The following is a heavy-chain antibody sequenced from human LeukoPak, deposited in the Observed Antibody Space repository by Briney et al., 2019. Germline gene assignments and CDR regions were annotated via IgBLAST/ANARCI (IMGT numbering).Heavy chain of an antibody. D-gene: IGHD6-19*01. CDR1: GGSISNYW. CDR2: VFDSGGT. Sequence: PSETLSLTCTVSGGSISNYWWSWIRQPPGKGLEWIGYVFDSGGTNYNPSLKSRVTISVDTSKKQFSLKLSSVTAADTAVYYCARGRLGSRAFDIWGQGTMVTVSS. J-gene: IGHJ3*02. CDR3: ARGRLGSRAFDI. V-gene: IGHV4-59*01.